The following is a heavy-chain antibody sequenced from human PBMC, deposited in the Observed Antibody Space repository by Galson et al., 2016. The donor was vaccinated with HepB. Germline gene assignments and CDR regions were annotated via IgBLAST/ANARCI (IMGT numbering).Heavy chain of an antibody. Sequence: CAISGDSVSSNSAAWNWIRQSPSRGLEWLGRTYYRSKWYNEYAESVKSRITINPDTSKNQFSLQLNSVTPADTAVYYCATFGSSVRGTLDAFDIWGQGTMVTVSS. CDR1: GDSVSSNSAA. CDR3: ATFGSSVRGTLDAFDI. J-gene: IGHJ3*02. CDR2: TYYRSKWYN. V-gene: IGHV6-1*01. D-gene: IGHD3-10*01.